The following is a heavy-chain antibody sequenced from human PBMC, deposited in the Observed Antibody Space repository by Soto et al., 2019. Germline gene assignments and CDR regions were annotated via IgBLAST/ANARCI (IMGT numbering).Heavy chain of an antibody. D-gene: IGHD2-15*01. Sequence: ASVKVSCKASGYTVTGYDSHWVRQAPGQGLEWMGWISAYNGNTNYAQKLQGRVTMTRNTSISTAYMELSSLRSEDTAVYYCARQKVDASDYWGQGTLVTVSS. J-gene: IGHJ4*02. CDR2: ISAYNGNT. CDR1: GYTVTGYD. V-gene: IGHV1-8*01. CDR3: ARQKVDASDY.